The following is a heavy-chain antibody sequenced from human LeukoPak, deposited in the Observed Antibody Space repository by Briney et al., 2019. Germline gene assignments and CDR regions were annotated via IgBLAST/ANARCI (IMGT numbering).Heavy chain of an antibody. Sequence: PSETLSLTCTVSGGSISSSSYYWGWIRQPPGKGLEWIGSIYYSGCTYYNPSLRSRVTISVDTSKNQSSLRLSSVTAADTAVYYCARRAHYYDSSGEADYWGQGSLVTVSS. J-gene: IGHJ4*02. CDR3: ARRAHYYDSSGEADY. D-gene: IGHD3-22*01. CDR1: GGSISSSSYY. CDR2: IYYSGCT. V-gene: IGHV4-39*01.